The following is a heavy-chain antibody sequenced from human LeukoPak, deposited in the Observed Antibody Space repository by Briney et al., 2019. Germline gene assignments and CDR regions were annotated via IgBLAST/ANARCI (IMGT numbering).Heavy chain of an antibody. J-gene: IGHJ5*02. V-gene: IGHV1-2*06. D-gene: IGHD5-12*01. CDR3: ARSPWPRGWFDP. CDR2: INPNSGGT. CDR1: GYTFTGYY. Sequence: ASVKVSCKASGYTFTGYYMHWVRQAPGQGLEWMGRINPNSGGTDYAQKFQGRVTMTRDTSTSTVYMELSSLRSEDTAVYYCARSPWPRGWFDPWAREPWSPSPQ.